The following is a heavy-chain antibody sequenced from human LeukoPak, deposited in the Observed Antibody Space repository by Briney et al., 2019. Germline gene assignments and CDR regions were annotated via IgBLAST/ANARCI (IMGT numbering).Heavy chain of an antibody. D-gene: IGHD6-19*01. V-gene: IGHV1-24*01. Sequence: VASVKVSFKVSGYTLTELSMHWVRQAPGKGLEWMGGFDPEDGETIYAQKFQGRVTMTEDTSTDTAYMELSSLRSEDTAVYYCATDYSLRGWAFDYWGQGTLVTVSS. J-gene: IGHJ4*02. CDR3: ATDYSLRGWAFDY. CDR1: GYTLTELS. CDR2: FDPEDGET.